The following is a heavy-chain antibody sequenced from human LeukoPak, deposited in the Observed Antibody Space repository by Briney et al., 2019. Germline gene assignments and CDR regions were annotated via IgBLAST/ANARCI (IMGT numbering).Heavy chain of an antibody. J-gene: IGHJ4*02. D-gene: IGHD3-10*01. CDR3: ARDLYYYGSGSLPDY. V-gene: IGHV3-30*19. Sequence: GGSLRLSCAASGFTFSSYGMHWVRQPPGKGLEWVALISYDGSNKYYADSVKGRFTISRDNSKNTMYLQMNSLRAEDTAVYYCARDLYYYGSGSLPDYWGQGTLVTVSS. CDR2: ISYDGSNK. CDR1: GFTFSSYG.